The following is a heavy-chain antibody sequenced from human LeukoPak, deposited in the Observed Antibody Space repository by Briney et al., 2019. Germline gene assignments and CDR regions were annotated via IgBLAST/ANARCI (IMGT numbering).Heavy chain of an antibody. CDR1: GFTFSRYG. J-gene: IGHJ4*02. Sequence: AGSLRLSCAASGFTFSRYGMHWVRQAPGKGLEWGAFISYDGSNKYYADSVKGRFTISRDNSKNTLYLQMNSLRAEDTAVYYCAKDAGISRLLYYFDYWGQGTLVTVSS. V-gene: IGHV3-30*18. D-gene: IGHD2-21*01. CDR3: AKDAGISRLLYYFDY. CDR2: ISYDGSNK.